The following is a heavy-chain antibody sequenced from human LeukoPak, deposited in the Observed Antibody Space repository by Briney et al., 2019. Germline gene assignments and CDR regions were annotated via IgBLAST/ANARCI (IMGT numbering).Heavy chain of an antibody. Sequence: GKSLRLPCAASGFTFDAYGIHWVRQAPGKGLEWVAGISYDENYRNYAESVKGRFTISRDNSKNTLYLQMNSLRAEDTAVYYCGRLAHNAWYAIDFWGQGTLVTVSS. CDR3: GRLAHNAWYAIDF. CDR2: ISYDENYR. J-gene: IGHJ4*02. CDR1: GFTFDAYG. V-gene: IGHV3-30*03. D-gene: IGHD2-2*01.